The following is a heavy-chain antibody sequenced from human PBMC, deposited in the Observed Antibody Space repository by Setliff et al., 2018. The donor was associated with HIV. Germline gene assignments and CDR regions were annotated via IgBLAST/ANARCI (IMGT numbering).Heavy chain of an antibody. CDR2: ISNNNDNT. J-gene: IGHJ3*02. Sequence: ASVKVSCKASGYTFTDFGLSWVRQAPGQGLEWMGWISNNNDNTDYAQDLQGRVTLTTDTSTATAYLELRSLASDDTAIYYCAREAPRYASGAFDMWGLGTMVTVSS. D-gene: IGHD3-10*01. CDR1: GYTFTDFG. CDR3: AREAPRYASGAFDM. V-gene: IGHV1-18*04.